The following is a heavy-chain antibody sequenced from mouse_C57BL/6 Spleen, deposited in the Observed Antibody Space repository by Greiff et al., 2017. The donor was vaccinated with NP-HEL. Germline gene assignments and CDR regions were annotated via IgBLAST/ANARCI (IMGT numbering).Heavy chain of an antibody. Sequence: EVKVVESGGGLVKPGGSLKLSCAASGFTFSDYGMHWVRQAPEKGLEWVAYISSGSSTIYYADTVKGRFTISRDNAKNTLFLQMTSLRSEDTAMYYCARRHYDYDGYYFDYWGQGTTLTVSS. CDR2: ISSGSSTI. CDR3: ARRHYDYDGYYFDY. J-gene: IGHJ2*01. CDR1: GFTFSDYG. V-gene: IGHV5-17*01. D-gene: IGHD2-4*01.